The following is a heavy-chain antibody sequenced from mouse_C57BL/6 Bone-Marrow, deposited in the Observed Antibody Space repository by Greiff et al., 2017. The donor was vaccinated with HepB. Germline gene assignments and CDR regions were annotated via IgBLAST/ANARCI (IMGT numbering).Heavy chain of an antibody. CDR1: GFTFTDYY. J-gene: IGHJ2*01. CDR3: ARYIPWDWFDY. V-gene: IGHV7-3*01. Sequence: EVMLVESGGGLVQPGGSLSLSCAASGFTFTDYYMSWVRQPPGKALEWLGFIRNKANGYTTEYSASVKGRFTISRDNSQSILYLQMNALRAEDSATYYCARYIPWDWFDYWGQGTTLTVSS. CDR2: IRNKANGYTT. D-gene: IGHD4-1*01.